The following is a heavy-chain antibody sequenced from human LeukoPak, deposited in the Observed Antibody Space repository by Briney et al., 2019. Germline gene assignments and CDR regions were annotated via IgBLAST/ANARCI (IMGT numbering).Heavy chain of an antibody. CDR1: GGSISSYY. CDR2: IYYSGST. J-gene: IGHJ4*02. V-gene: IGHV4-59*01. CDR3: ARAPGYCSSTSCYAPRAFDY. D-gene: IGHD2-2*01. Sequence: PSETLSLTCTVSGGSISSYYWSWIRQPPGKGLEWIGYIYYSGSTNYNPSLKSRVTISVDTSKNQFSLKLSSVTAADTAVYYCARAPGYCSSTSCYAPRAFDYWSQGTLVTVSS.